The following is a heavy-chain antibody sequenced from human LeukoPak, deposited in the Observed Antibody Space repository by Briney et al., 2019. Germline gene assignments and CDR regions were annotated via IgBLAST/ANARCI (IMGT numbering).Heavy chain of an antibody. J-gene: IGHJ4*02. CDR3: ARDRGGLSSGWHFDY. CDR2: INWNGGIT. Sequence: PRGYLRLSCAASGFTFDDYGMSWVRQAQGKGLEWVFGINWNGGITGYADSVKGRFTISRDKAKNSLYLQMNSLRAEDTALYYCARDRGGLSSGWHFDYWGQGTLVTVSS. V-gene: IGHV3-20*04. CDR1: GFTFDDYG. D-gene: IGHD6-19*01.